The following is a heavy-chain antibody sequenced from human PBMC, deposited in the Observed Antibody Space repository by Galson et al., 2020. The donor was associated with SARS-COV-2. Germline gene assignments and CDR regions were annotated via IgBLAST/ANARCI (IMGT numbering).Heavy chain of an antibody. J-gene: IGHJ3*02. D-gene: IGHD3-10*01. CDR1: GGSVSSGSYY. Sequence: SETLSLTCTVSGGSVSSGSYYWSWIRQPPGKGLEWIGYIYYSGSTNYNPSLKSRVTISVDTSKNQFSLKLSSVTAADTAVYYCARSGLLLWFGEFHDAFDIWGQGTMVTVSS. CDR3: ARSGLLLWFGEFHDAFDI. CDR2: IYYSGST. V-gene: IGHV4-61*01.